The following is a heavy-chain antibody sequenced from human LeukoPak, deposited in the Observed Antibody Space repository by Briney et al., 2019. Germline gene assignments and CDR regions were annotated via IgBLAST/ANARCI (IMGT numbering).Heavy chain of an antibody. CDR1: GYTLTELS. V-gene: IGHV1-24*01. D-gene: IGHD2-2*01. Sequence: GASVKVSCKVSGYTLTELSMHWVRQAPGKGLEWMGGFDPEDGETIYAQKFQGRVTMTEDTSTDTAYMELSSLRSEDTAVYYCAREKGGYCSSTSCYSLDYGMDVWGQGTTVTVSS. CDR2: FDPEDGET. CDR3: AREKGGYCSSTSCYSLDYGMDV. J-gene: IGHJ6*02.